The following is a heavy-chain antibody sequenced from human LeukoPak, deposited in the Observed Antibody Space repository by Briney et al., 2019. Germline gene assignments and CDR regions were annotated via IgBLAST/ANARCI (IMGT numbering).Heavy chain of an antibody. CDR2: ISAYNGNT. J-gene: IGHJ4*02. Sequence: GAAVNVSCQACGWTFTKCGIRELRPAAGRGRAWMEWISAYNGNTNYAQKLQGRVTMTTDTSTSTAYMELRSLRSDDTAVYYCARGAVYDSGDFDYWGQGTLVTVSS. D-gene: IGHD5/OR15-5a*01. CDR1: GWTFTKCG. CDR3: ARGAVYDSGDFDY. V-gene: IGHV1-18*01.